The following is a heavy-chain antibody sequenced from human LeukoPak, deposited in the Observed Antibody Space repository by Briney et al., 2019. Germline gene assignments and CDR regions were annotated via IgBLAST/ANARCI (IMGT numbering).Heavy chain of an antibody. D-gene: IGHD5-24*01. CDR1: GGSISSYY. J-gene: IGHJ3*02. CDR2: IYYNGST. V-gene: IGHV4-59*01. CDR3: AGEWRDAFDI. Sequence: SETLSLTCTVSGGSISSYYWSWIRQPPGKGLEWIGYIYYNGSTNYNPSLKSRVTISVDTSKNQFSLKLSSVTAADTAVYYCAGEWRDAFDIWGQGTMVTVSS.